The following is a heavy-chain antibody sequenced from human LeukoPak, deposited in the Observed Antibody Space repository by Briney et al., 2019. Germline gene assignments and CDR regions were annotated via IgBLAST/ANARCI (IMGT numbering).Heavy chain of an antibody. J-gene: IGHJ4*02. V-gene: IGHV3-23*01. D-gene: IGHD3-22*01. CDR3: AKRGVVIRVILVGFHKEAYYFDS. CDR2: ISGSGGST. Sequence: GGSLRLSCAVSGITLSNYGMSWARQAPGKGLEWVAGISGSGGSTNYADSVKGRFTISRDNPKNTLYLRMNSLRAEDTAVYFCAKRGVVIRVILVGFHKEAYYFDSWGQGALVTVSS. CDR1: GITLSNYG.